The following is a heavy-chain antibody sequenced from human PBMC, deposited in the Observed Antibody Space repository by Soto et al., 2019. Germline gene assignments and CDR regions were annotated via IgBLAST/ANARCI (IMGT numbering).Heavy chain of an antibody. CDR2: IWYDGSNK. V-gene: IGHV3-33*01. CDR3: ARATGRWLQLIFDY. Sequence: QVQLVESGGGVVQPGRSLRLSCAASGFTFSSYGMNWVRQAPGKGLEWVAVIWYDGSNKYYADSVKGRFTISRDNSKNTLYLKMNSLRAEDTAVYYCARATGRWLQLIFDYWGQGTLVTVSS. J-gene: IGHJ4*02. D-gene: IGHD5-12*01. CDR1: GFTFSSYG.